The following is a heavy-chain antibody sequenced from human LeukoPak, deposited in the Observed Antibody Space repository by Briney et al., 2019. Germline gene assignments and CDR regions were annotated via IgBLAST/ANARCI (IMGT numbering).Heavy chain of an antibody. CDR2: ISSSSSYI. Sequence: GGSLRLSCAASGFTFSSYSMNWVRQAPGEGLEWVSSISSSSSYIYYADSVKGRFPISRDNAKNSLYLQMNSLTAEDTAVYYCARGPPGEMARGGFDYWGQGTLVTVSS. CDR1: GFTFSSYS. J-gene: IGHJ4*02. D-gene: IGHD5-24*01. V-gene: IGHV3-21*01. CDR3: ARGPPGEMARGGFDY.